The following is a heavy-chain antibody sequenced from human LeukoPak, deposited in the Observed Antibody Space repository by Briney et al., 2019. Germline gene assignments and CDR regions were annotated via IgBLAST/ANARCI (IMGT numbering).Heavy chain of an antibody. D-gene: IGHD4-11*01. J-gene: IGHJ4*02. Sequence: SQTLSLTCAISGXSVSSNSSAWNWIRQSPSIGLEWLGRTYYRSKWYNDYAVSVKSRITINPDTSKNQFSLQLNSVTPEDTAVYYCARGTTVTLFDYWGQGTLVTVSS. V-gene: IGHV6-1*01. CDR1: GXSVSSNSSA. CDR2: TYYRSKWYN. CDR3: ARGTTVTLFDY.